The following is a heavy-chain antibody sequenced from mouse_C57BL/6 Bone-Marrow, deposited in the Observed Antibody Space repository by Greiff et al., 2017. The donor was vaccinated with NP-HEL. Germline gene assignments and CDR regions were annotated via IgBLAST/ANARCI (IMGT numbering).Heavy chain of an antibody. J-gene: IGHJ1*03. V-gene: IGHV5-17*01. D-gene: IGHD1-1*01. CDR1: GFTFSDYG. CDR2: ISSGSSTI. CDR3: ARPHYGSSAGYFDV. Sequence: EVHLVESGGGLVKPGGSLKLSCAASGFTFSDYGMHWVRQAPEKGLEWVAYISSGSSTIYYADTVKGRFTISRDNAKNTLFLQMTSLRSEDTAMYYCARPHYGSSAGYFDVWGTGTTVTVSS.